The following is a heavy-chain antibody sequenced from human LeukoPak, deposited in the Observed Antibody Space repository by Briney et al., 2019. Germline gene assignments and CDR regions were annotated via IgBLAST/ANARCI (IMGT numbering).Heavy chain of an antibody. Sequence: GGSXRLSCXXSGVTFSKYAVXWVRQTPGEGLEWVAAISYYGTTTSYPDSVKRLFPISRDDPDNTLSLQMDSLRGEDTALYYCASSTTVAGTFWFDPWGQGTLVIVSS. V-gene: IGHV3-30*04. CDR3: ASSTTVAGTFWFDP. CDR1: GVTFSKYA. D-gene: IGHD6-19*01. J-gene: IGHJ5*02. CDR2: ISYYGTTT.